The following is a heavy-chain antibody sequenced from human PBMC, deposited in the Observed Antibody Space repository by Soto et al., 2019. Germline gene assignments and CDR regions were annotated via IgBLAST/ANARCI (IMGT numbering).Heavy chain of an antibody. CDR3: ARDRRIAVASYYFDY. CDR1: GGTFSSYA. CDR2: IIPIFGTA. V-gene: IGHV1-69*06. Sequence: GASVKVSCKASGGTFSSYAISWVRQAPGQGLEWMGGIIPIFGTANYAQKFQGRVTITADKSTSTAYMELSSLRSEDTAVYYCARDRRIAVASYYFDYWGQGTLVTVSS. J-gene: IGHJ4*02. D-gene: IGHD6-19*01.